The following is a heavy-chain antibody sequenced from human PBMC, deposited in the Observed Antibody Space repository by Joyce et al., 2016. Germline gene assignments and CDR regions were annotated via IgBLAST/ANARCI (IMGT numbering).Heavy chain of an antibody. Sequence: EVQLLESGGGLVQPGGSLRLSCAASGFTFSSYAMTWVRQAPGEGLVWVSGLTGSGGRTSSAASVKGRFTIARDNSKNTLYLQMNSLRAEDTAVYYCAKESPSAGFWGSFDYWGQGTLVTVSS. CDR2: LTGSGGRT. CDR1: GFTFSSYA. J-gene: IGHJ4*02. CDR3: AKESPSAGFWGSFDY. D-gene: IGHD3-16*01. V-gene: IGHV3-23*01.